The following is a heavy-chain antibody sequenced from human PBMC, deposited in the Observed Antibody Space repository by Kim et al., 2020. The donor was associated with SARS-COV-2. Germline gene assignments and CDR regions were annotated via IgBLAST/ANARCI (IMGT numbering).Heavy chain of an antibody. J-gene: IGHJ6*02. D-gene: IGHD2-8*01. CDR2: ITADPGST. V-gene: IGHV3-23*01. CDR1: GFTFSNYA. Sequence: GGSLRLSCAASGFTFSNYAMNWVRQAPGKGLEWVSAITADPGSTYYVDSVKGRFTISRDNSKNTLSLQMSSLRDEDTAVYYCATAVSQTYYYGMDVWGQGTTVTVSS. CDR3: ATAVSQTYYYGMDV.